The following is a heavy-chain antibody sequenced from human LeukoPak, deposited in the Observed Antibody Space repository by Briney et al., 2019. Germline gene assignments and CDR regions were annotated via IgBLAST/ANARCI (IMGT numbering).Heavy chain of an antibody. V-gene: IGHV3-48*01. J-gene: IGHJ5*02. CDR3: ARDGWFGDYNWFDP. CDR1: GFTFSSYS. Sequence: GSLRLSCAASGFTFSSYSMNWVRQAPGKGLEWISYISSASNTIYYADSVKGRFTISRVNAKNSVYLQMNSLRAEDTAMYYCARDGWFGDYNWFDPWGQGTLVTVSS. D-gene: IGHD3-10*01. CDR2: ISSASNTI.